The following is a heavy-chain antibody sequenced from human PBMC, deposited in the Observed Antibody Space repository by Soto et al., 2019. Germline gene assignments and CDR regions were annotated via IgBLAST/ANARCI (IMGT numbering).Heavy chain of an antibody. Sequence: QLQLQESGSGLVKPSQTLSLTCAVSGGSISSGGYSWSWIRQPPGKGLEWIGYIYHSGSTYYNPSLKSRVTISVDRSKNQCSLKLSSVTAADTAVYYCARGYGDYGALYFDYWGQGTLVTVSS. CDR2: IYHSGST. V-gene: IGHV4-30-2*01. J-gene: IGHJ4*02. CDR1: GGSISSGGYS. CDR3: ARGYGDYGALYFDY. D-gene: IGHD4-17*01.